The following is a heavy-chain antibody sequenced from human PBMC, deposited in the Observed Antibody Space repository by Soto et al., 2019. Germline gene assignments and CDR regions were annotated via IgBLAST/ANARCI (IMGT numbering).Heavy chain of an antibody. J-gene: IGHJ6*02. D-gene: IGHD5-18*01. CDR1: GFTFSSYA. CDR2: ISGSGGST. CDR3: AKDTTVAMVRAHYYYYGMDV. Sequence: PGGSLRLSCAASGFTFSSYAMSWVRQAPGKGLEWVSAISGSGGSTYYADSVKGRFTISRDNSKNTLYLQMNSLRAEDTAVYYCAKDTTVAMVRAHYYYYGMDVWGQGTTVTVSS. V-gene: IGHV3-23*01.